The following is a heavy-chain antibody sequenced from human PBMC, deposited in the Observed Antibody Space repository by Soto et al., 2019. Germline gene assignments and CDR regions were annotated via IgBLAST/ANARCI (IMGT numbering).Heavy chain of an antibody. J-gene: IGHJ4*02. D-gene: IGHD5-12*01. V-gene: IGHV4-31*03. CDR1: CVVTFSGSYY. CDR3: ARGYSGYDYNFDY. Sequence: PSETLSLTCSFSCVVTFSGSYYWSWIRQRPGKGLECLGYIFNSGSAYYNPSLRSRVTISIDTSKDEFSLTLSSVTAADTAVYFCARGYSGYDYNFDYWGQGISVTVSS. CDR2: IFNSGSA.